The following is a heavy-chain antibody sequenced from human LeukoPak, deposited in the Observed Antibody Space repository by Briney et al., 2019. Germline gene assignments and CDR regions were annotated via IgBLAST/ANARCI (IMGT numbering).Heavy chain of an antibody. CDR3: ARDSSGYYYDWFDP. CDR1: GYSFTTYY. V-gene: IGHV1-46*01. D-gene: IGHD3-22*01. J-gene: IGHJ5*02. Sequence: ASVKVSCKASGYSFTTYYMHWVRQAPGQGLGWMGIINPSGGSTSYAQKFQGRVTMTRDTSTSTVYMELSSLRSEDTAMYYCARDSSGYYYDWFDPWGQGTLVTVSS. CDR2: INPSGGST.